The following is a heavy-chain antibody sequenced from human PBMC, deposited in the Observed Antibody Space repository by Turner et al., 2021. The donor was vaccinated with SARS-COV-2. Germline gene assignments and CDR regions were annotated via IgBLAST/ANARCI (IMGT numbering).Heavy chain of an antibody. CDR2: INAGNGKT. J-gene: IGHJ1*01. D-gene: IGHD2-21*02. Sequence: QVQLVQSGAEVKKPGASVKVSCKASGYTFTSYAMHWVRQAPGQRLEWMGWINAGNGKTKYSQKFQGRVTITRDTSASTAYMELSSLRSEDTAVYYCARDGGDPPRYFQHWGQGTLVTVSS. CDR3: ARDGGDPPRYFQH. V-gene: IGHV1-3*01. CDR1: GYTFTSYA.